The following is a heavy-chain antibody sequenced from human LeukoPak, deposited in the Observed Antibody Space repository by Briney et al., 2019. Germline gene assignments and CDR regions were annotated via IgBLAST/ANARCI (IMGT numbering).Heavy chain of an antibody. CDR3: AREYSGSSYYFDY. J-gene: IGHJ4*02. CDR1: GFTFSSYS. D-gene: IGHD1-26*01. Sequence: GGSLRLSCAASGFTFSSYSMNWVRQAPGKGLEWFSYISSSSSTIYYADSVKGRFTISRDNAKNSLYLQMNSLRAEDTAVYYCAREYSGSSYYFDYWGQGTLVTVSS. V-gene: IGHV3-48*04. CDR2: ISSSSSTI.